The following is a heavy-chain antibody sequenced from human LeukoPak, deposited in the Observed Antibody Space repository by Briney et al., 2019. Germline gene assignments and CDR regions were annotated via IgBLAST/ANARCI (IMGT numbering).Heavy chain of an antibody. Sequence: SETLSLTCSVSGYSISSGFYWGWIRQPPGKGLEWIGSIFHSGSTYYNSSLKSRVTISVDTSKNQFSLKLSSVTAADTAVYYCARSGADYIWGSYRFGSWFDPWGQGTLVTVSS. D-gene: IGHD3-16*02. J-gene: IGHJ5*02. V-gene: IGHV4-38-2*02. CDR2: IFHSGST. CDR1: GYSISSGFY. CDR3: ARSGADYIWGSYRFGSWFDP.